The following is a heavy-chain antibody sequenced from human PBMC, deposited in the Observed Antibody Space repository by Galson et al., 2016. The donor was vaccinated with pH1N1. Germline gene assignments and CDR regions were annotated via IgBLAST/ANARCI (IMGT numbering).Heavy chain of an antibody. J-gene: IGHJ4*02. CDR3: TRENHHKFDY. Sequence: SLRLSCAASGFTFSRYSMNWVRQSPGEGLEWVGRITKRPEGYTTQDAASVRGRFIISREDSKDLLYLQMNSLTTEDTAVYYCTRENHHKFDYWGQGTLVTVSS. CDR2: ITKRPEGYTT. V-gene: IGHV3-72*01. CDR1: GFTFSRYS.